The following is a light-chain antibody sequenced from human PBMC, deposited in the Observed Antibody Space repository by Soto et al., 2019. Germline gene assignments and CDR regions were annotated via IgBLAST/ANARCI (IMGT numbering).Light chain of an antibody. V-gene: IGKV1-5*01. CDR3: QQYNSYPWT. J-gene: IGKJ1*01. Sequence: DIQMTQSPSTLSASVGDRVTITCRASQSISGWLAWYQQKPGKAPKLLIYDVSSLESGVPSRFSGSGSGTEFTLAISSLQPDDFATCYCQQYNSYPWTFGQGTKVDIK. CDR1: QSISGW. CDR2: DVS.